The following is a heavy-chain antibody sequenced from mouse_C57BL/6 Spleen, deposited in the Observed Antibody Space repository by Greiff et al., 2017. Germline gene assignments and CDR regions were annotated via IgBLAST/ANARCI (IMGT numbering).Heavy chain of an antibody. CDR2: INPNNGGT. D-gene: IGHD2-4*01. Sequence: VQLQQSGPELVKPGASVKISCKASGYTFTDYYMNWVKQSPGKSLEWIGDINPNNGGTSYNQKFKGKATLTVDKSSSTAYMELRSLTSEDSAVYYCARYDYAYYYAMDYWGQGTSVTVSS. CDR3: ARYDYAYYYAMDY. V-gene: IGHV1-26*01. CDR1: GYTFTDYY. J-gene: IGHJ4*01.